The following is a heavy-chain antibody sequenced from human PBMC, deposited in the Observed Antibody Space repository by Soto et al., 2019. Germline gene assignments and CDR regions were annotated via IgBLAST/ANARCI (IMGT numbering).Heavy chain of an antibody. Sequence: QVQLVESGGGVVQPGRSLRLSCAASGFTFSSYAMHWVRQAPGKGLEWVAVISYDGSNKYYADSVKGRFTISRDNSKNTLYLQMNSLRAEDTAVYYCARVSVWELLSYYYGMDVWGQGTTVTVSS. D-gene: IGHD1-26*01. CDR1: GFTFSSYA. J-gene: IGHJ6*02. CDR2: ISYDGSNK. CDR3: ARVSVWELLSYYYGMDV. V-gene: IGHV3-30-3*01.